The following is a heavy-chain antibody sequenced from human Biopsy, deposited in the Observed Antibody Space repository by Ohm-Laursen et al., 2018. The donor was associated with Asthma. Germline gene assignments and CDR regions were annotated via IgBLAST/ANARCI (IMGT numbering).Heavy chain of an antibody. CDR3: ARGDSSNWSHYYFDY. CDR2: IYSGGTS. CDR1: GFAVSRDH. D-gene: IGHD3-22*01. Sequence: SLRLSCSASGFAVSRDHMFWVRQAPGKGLEWVSVIYSGGTSHTADSVRGRFTIPRDYSKNTLYLQMHSLRAEDTAVYCCARGDSSNWSHYYFDYWGQGTLVTVSS. V-gene: IGHV3-53*01. J-gene: IGHJ4*02.